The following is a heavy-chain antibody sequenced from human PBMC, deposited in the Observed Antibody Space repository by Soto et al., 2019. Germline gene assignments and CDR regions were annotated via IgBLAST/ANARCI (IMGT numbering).Heavy chain of an antibody. CDR2: IKQDGSEK. V-gene: IGHV3-7*01. D-gene: IGHD6-6*01. CDR3: ARENVPHTSRSSDY. J-gene: IGHJ4*02. CDR1: GFTFSSYW. Sequence: GGSLRLSCAASGFTFSSYWMSWVRQAPGKGLEWVANIKQDGSEKYYVDSVKDRFTISRDNAKNSLYLQRNRMRAEATAVYYCARENVPHTSRSSDYWGQGTLVTVSS.